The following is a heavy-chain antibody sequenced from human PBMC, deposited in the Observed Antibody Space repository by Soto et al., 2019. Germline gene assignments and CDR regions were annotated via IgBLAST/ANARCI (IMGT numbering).Heavy chain of an antibody. CDR2: ISGTGGAT. D-gene: IGHD2-2*02. CDR3: AKDLFCSGTSCYTSDYYGLDV. CDR1: GFTFSSYA. V-gene: IGHV3-23*01. J-gene: IGHJ6*02. Sequence: ESGGGLVQPGGSLRLSCAASGFTFSSYAMSWVRQAPGKGLEWLSVISGTGGATYYADSVKGRFTISRDNSKNTLYLQMNSLRAEDTAVYYCAKDLFCSGTSCYTSDYYGLDVWGLGTTVTVSS.